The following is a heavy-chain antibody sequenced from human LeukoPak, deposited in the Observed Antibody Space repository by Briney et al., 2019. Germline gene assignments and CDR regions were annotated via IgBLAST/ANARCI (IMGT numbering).Heavy chain of an antibody. Sequence: ASVKVSCKASGYTFTSYGISWVRQAPGQGLEWMGWISAYNGNTNYAQKLQGRVTMTTDTSTSTAYMELRSLRSDDTAVYYCAREWGLAAASSQYYYGMDVWGQGTTVTVSS. CDR3: AREWGLAAASSQYYYGMDV. J-gene: IGHJ6*02. CDR2: ISAYNGNT. D-gene: IGHD6-13*01. V-gene: IGHV1-18*01. CDR1: GYTFTSYG.